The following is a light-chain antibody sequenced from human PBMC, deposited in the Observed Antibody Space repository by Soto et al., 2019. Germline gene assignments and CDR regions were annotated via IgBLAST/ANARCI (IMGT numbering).Light chain of an antibody. CDR1: TSNIGSNY. V-gene: IGLV1-47*01. J-gene: IGLJ1*01. CDR2: RNN. CDR3: AAWDDSLNAYV. Sequence: QSVLTQPPSASGTPGQGVTISCSGSTSNIGSNYVYWYQQLPGTAPKLLIYRNNQRPSGVPDRFSGSKSGTSASQAISGLQSEDEADYYCAAWDDSLNAYVFGTGTKVTVL.